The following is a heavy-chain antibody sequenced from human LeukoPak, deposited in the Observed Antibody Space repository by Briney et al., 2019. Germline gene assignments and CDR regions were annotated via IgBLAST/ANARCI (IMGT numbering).Heavy chain of an antibody. D-gene: IGHD3-22*01. CDR3: ARAPWDSSGYGAFDY. J-gene: IGHJ4*02. V-gene: IGHV4-4*02. CDR2: IYHSGST. CDR1: GGSISSSNW. Sequence: SETLSLTCAVSGGSISSSNWWSWVRQPPGKGPEWIGEIYHSGSTNYNPSLKSRVTISVDKSKNQFSLKLSSVTAAGTAVYYCARAPWDSSGYGAFDYWGQGTLVTVSS.